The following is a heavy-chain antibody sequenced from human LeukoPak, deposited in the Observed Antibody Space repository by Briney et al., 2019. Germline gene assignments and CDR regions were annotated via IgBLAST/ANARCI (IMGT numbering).Heavy chain of an antibody. CDR2: INQSGDT. CDR1: GESFSGYY. V-gene: IGHV4-34*01. D-gene: IGHD3-3*01. Sequence: SETLSLTCGVSGESFSGYYWSWLRQPPGKGLEWIGEINQSGDTNYNPSFETRVTMSVNASKKQFSLKVKSVTAADGAVYYCARSLSPYYDVTSAYWVWGYWGQGTLVIISS. CDR3: ARSLSPYYDVTSAYWVWGY. J-gene: IGHJ4*02.